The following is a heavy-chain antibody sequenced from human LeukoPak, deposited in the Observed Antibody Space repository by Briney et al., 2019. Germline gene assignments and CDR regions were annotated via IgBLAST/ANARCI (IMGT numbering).Heavy chain of an antibody. CDR1: GFTFSSYA. V-gene: IGHV3-48*01. D-gene: IGHD3-16*01. Sequence: PGGSLRLSCAASGFTFSSYAMSWVRQAPGKGLEWVSYISSSSSTIYYADSVKGRFTISRDNAKNSLYLQMNSLRAEDTAVYYCARSGMITFGGVINDYWGQGTLVTVSS. J-gene: IGHJ4*02. CDR2: ISSSSSTI. CDR3: ARSGMITFGGVINDY.